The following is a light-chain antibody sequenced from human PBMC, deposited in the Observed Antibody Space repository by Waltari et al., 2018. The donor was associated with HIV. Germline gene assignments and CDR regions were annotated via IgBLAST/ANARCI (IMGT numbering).Light chain of an antibody. CDR3: SSYADRNGFYVV. CDR1: NSDIGGYNY. CDR2: EVT. J-gene: IGLJ2*01. Sequence: QSALTQPPSASGSHGQSVTISCTGTNSDIGGYNYVSWYQQHPGKAPKLVISEVTKRPSGVPDRFSGSKSGTTASLTVSGLQAEDEADYYCSSYADRNGFYVVFGGGTRLTVL. V-gene: IGLV2-8*01.